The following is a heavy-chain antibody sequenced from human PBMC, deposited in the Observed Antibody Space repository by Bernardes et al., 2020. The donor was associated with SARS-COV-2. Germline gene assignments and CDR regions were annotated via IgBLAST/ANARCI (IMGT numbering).Heavy chain of an antibody. V-gene: IGHV1-2*02. CDR3: ARVIAVSKDEVADGLDL. CDR2: INPKRGDT. CDR1: GYSFTDFY. J-gene: IGHJ6*02. D-gene: IGHD6-19*01. Sequence: ASMKVSCKASGYSFTDFYIHWVRQAPGQGLEWMGWINPKRGDTNYARQFEGRVTMTTDTSINTAYMDLRGLGPDDSAIYYCARVIAVSKDEVADGLDLWGQGTKGTGSS.